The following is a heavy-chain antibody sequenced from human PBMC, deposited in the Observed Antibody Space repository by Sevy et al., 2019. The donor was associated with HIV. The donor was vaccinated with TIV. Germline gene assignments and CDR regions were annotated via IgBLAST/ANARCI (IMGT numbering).Heavy chain of an antibody. CDR2: ISSSSSTI. D-gene: IGHD3-22*01. CDR1: GFTFSSYS. Sequence: GGSLRLSCAASGFTFSSYSMNWVRQAPGKGLEWVSYISSSSSTIYYADSVKGRFTISRDNAKNSLYLQMNSLREEDTAVYYCARDREGEYYESNGYYYEDFDYWGQGPLVTVSS. V-gene: IGHV3-48*02. CDR3: ARDREGEYYESNGYYYEDFDY. J-gene: IGHJ4*02.